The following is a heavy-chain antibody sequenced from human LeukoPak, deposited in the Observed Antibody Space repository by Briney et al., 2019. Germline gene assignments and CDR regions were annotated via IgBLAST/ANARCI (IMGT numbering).Heavy chain of an antibody. V-gene: IGHV3-7*03. CDR3: ARGLRGSGYWGHGYYYGMDV. D-gene: IGHD3-3*01. Sequence: PGGSLRLSCAASGFTFSSYWMSWVRQAPGKGLEWVANIKQDGSEKYYVDSVKGRFTISRDNAKNSLYLQMNSLRAEDTAVYYCARGLRGSGYWGHGYYYGMDVWGQGTTVTVSS. CDR1: GFTFSSYW. CDR2: IKQDGSEK. J-gene: IGHJ6*02.